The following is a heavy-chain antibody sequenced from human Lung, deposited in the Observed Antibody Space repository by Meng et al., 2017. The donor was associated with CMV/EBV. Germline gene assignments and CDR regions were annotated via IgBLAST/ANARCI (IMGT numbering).Heavy chain of an antibody. J-gene: IGHJ4*02. CDR3: ARDRDWELFDY. CDR2: INTDANER. V-gene: IGHV3-74*03. CDR1: GFTFSDYN. Sequence: DVQLXXXXXGVVXAXXXLRVSCAVSGFTFSDYNIHWVRQAPGKGLVWVSRINTDANERTYEDSVKGRFSITRDNAKNTVFLQMNSLRAEDTAIYYCARDRDWELFDYWGQGILVTVSS. D-gene: IGHD3-10*01.